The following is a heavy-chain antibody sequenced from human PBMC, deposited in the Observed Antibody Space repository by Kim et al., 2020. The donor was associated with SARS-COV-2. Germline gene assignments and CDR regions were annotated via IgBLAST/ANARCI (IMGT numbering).Heavy chain of an antibody. V-gene: IGHV4-4*07. CDR2: IHASGST. D-gene: IGHD6-19*01. CDR1: GGSFSSYH. CDR3: ARQVAGTDRRFYY. Sequence: SETLSLICTVSGGSFSSYHWSWIRQSAGRGLEWIGRIHASGSTNYNPSLKSRLTMSVDPSKHQMSLKLSSVTAADTAMYYCARQVAGTDRRFYYWGQGILVTVSS. J-gene: IGHJ4*02.